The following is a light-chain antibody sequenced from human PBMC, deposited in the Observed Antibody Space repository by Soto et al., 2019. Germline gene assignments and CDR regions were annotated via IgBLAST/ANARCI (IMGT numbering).Light chain of an antibody. J-gene: IGKJ4*01. CDR3: QQFDNVPLT. V-gene: IGKV1-33*01. CDR1: RDITDY. CDR2: DAS. Sequence: DTQMTQSPSSLSASVGDGVTITCQASRDITDYLNWYQQKPGKAPKLLIYDASNLETGVPSRFSGSGSGTDFTLTITSLQPEDIATYYCQQFDNVPLTFGGGTKVEIK.